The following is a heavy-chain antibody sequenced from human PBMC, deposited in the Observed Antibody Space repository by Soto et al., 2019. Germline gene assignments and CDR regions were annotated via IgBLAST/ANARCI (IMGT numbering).Heavy chain of an antibody. V-gene: IGHV1-18*01. CDR3: ARRPSGDTFVPISSSGYYFDY. CDR1: GYTFTNYG. Sequence: ASVKVSCKASGYTFTNYGISWVRQAPGQGLEWMGWISAYNGNTNYAQKLQGRVTMTTDTSTSTAYMELRSLRSDDTAVYYCARRPSGDTFVPISSSGYYFDYWG. D-gene: IGHD6-13*01. J-gene: IGHJ4*01. CDR2: ISAYNGNT.